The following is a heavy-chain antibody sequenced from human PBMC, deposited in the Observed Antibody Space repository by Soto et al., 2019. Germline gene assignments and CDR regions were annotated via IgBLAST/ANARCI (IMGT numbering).Heavy chain of an antibody. V-gene: IGHV1-3*01. CDR2: INAGNGNT. D-gene: IGHD2-2*01. CDR1: GYTLTSYS. CDR3: ASSPEYCSSTSCPFKDV. Sequence: ASVKPCSEAPGYTLTSYSMQSVHQANGQRLEWMGWINAGNGNTKYSQKFQGRVTITRDTSASTAYMELSSLRSEDTAVYYCASSPEYCSSTSCPFKDVWGKGTTVTVSS. J-gene: IGHJ6*04.